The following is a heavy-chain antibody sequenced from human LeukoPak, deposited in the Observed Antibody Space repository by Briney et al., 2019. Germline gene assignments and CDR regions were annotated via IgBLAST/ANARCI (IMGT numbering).Heavy chain of an antibody. CDR2: ISSSSSTI. D-gene: IGHD6-13*01. CDR3: TSIAAAGMGLR. CDR1: GFTFSSYS. Sequence: GGSLRLSCAASGFTFSSYSMNWVRQAPGKGLEWVSYISSSSSTIYYADSVKGRFTISRDNAKNSLYLQMNSLRAEDTAVYYCTSIAAAGMGLRWGQGTLVTVSS. V-gene: IGHV3-48*04. J-gene: IGHJ4*02.